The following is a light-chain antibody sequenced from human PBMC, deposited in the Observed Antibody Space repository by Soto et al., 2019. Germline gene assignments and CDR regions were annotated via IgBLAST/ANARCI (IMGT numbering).Light chain of an antibody. V-gene: IGKV3-20*01. CDR3: HQYDNSPLT. Sequence: EIVLTHSPGTLSLSPCERATLSVSAGQRVSSSYLAWYQQKPGQAPRLLIYDASNRATGIPIRFSGSGSGTDFTLTISRLEPEDFAVYYCHQYDNSPLTFGGGTKVDIK. CDR1: QRVSSSY. J-gene: IGKJ4*01. CDR2: DAS.